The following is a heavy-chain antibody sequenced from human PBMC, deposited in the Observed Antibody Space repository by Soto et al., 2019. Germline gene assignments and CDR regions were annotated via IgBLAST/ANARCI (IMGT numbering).Heavy chain of an antibody. Sequence: QVQLVESGGGVVQPGRSLRLSCAASGFTFSSYGMHWVRQSPGKGLEWVAVISYDGSNKYYADSVKGRFTISRENSKNTLYLQMNSMRAEDTAVDYCAKEPPIIVATTPDFDYWGQGTLVTVSS. V-gene: IGHV3-30*18. CDR3: AKEPPIIVATTPDFDY. D-gene: IGHD5-12*01. CDR2: ISYDGSNK. CDR1: GFTFSSYG. J-gene: IGHJ4*02.